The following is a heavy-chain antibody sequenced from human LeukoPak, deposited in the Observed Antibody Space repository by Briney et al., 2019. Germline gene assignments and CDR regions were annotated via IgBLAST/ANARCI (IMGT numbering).Heavy chain of an antibody. CDR1: GFTFSSYE. V-gene: IGHV3-48*03. D-gene: IGHD7-27*01. Sequence: GGSLRLSCAASGFTFSSYEMNWVRQAPGKGLEWVSYISSSDNTIYYADSVKGRFTISRDNAKNSLYMQMNSLRAEDTAVYYCARDINWVGGYWGQGTLVTVSS. CDR3: ARDINWVGGY. J-gene: IGHJ4*02. CDR2: ISSSDNTI.